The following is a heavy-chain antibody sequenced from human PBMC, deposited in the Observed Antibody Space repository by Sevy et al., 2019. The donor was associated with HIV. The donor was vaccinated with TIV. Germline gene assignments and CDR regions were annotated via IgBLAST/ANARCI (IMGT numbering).Heavy chain of an antibody. CDR3: ARDAGYDIAXXXGX. Sequence: GGSLRLSCAASGXXFSTHAMHWVRRAPGYGPEWVAVISFDGTYRNYADSVKGRFTISRDNSKNTLYLQMNSLRPEDTAIYYCARDAGYDIAXXXGXWGQGNLVTVSS. V-gene: IGHV3-30*03. D-gene: IGHD6-13*01. CDR1: GXXFSTHA. J-gene: IGHJ4*02. CDR2: ISFDGTYR.